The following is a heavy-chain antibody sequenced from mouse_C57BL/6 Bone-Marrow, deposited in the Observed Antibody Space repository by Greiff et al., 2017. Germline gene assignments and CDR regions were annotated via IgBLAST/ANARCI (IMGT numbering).Heavy chain of an antibody. CDR1: GYTFTDYY. J-gene: IGHJ1*03. CDR3: AREDYGSPWYFDV. D-gene: IGHD1-1*01. Sequence: SGPELVKPGASVKISCKASGYTFTDYYLNWVKQSHGKSLEWIGDINPNNGGTSYNQKFKGKATLTVDKSSSTAYMELRSLTSEDSAVYYCAREDYGSPWYFDVWGTGTTVTVSS. CDR2: INPNNGGT. V-gene: IGHV1-26*01.